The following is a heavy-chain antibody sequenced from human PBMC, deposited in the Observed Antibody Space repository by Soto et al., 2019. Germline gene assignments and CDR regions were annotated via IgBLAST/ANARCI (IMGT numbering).Heavy chain of an antibody. D-gene: IGHD6-13*01. V-gene: IGHV4-61*01. J-gene: IGHJ4*02. CDR3: ARDEAAAGKGGY. Sequence: QVQLQESGPGLVKPSETLSLTCTVSGGSVSSGSYYWSWIRQPPGKGLEWIGYIYSSGSTNYNPSLKSRVTISVDTSKNEFCLKLSSVTAADTAVYYCARDEAAAGKGGYWGQGTLVTVSS. CDR2: IYSSGST. CDR1: GGSVSSGSYY.